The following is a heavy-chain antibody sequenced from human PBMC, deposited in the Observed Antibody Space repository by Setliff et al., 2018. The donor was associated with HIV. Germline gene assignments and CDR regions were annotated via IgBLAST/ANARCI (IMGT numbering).Heavy chain of an antibody. CDR3: ARASYYGSGIYYIWGYFDY. Sequence: PSETLSLTCTVSGGSIINNFWSWIRLPPGKGLEYIGYIYYSGNTDYNPSLKSRVTISVDKSKNQFSLKLSSVTAADPAFYYCARASYYGSGIYYIWGYFDYWGQGTLVTVSS. D-gene: IGHD3-10*01. CDR2: IYYSGNT. J-gene: IGHJ4*02. V-gene: IGHV4-59*01. CDR1: GGSIINNF.